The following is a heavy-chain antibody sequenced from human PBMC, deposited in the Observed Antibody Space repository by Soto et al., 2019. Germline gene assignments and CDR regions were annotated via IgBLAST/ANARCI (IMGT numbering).Heavy chain of an antibody. CDR1: GFTFSSYS. J-gene: IGHJ5*02. CDR3: ARGGGCSGGRCNSDWFDP. Sequence: EVQLVESGGGLVQPGGSLRLSCEASGFTFSSYSMNWVRQAPGKGLEWVSYISDGSSTISYADSLKGRFTISRDNAKNSLYLQMNSLRAEYTAVYYCARGGGCSGGRCNSDWFDPWGQGTLVTVSS. CDR2: ISDGSSTI. D-gene: IGHD2-15*01. V-gene: IGHV3-48*01.